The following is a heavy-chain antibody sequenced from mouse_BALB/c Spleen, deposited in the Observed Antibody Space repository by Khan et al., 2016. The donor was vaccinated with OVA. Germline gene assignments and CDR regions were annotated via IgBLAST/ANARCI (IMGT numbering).Heavy chain of an antibody. J-gene: IGHJ3*01. D-gene: IGHD2-14*01. CDR1: GYSFTLYY. CDR3: ARGYDFFAY. Sequence: IQLVQSGPDLVKPGASVKISCKASGYSFTLYYMTWVKQSPGKSLEWIGRVNPNTGGSDYNQEFKGKAILTVDKSSNTAYMELHSLTSEDSAVYYCARGYDFFAYWGQGTLVTVS. V-gene: IGHV1-26*01. CDR2: VNPNTGGS.